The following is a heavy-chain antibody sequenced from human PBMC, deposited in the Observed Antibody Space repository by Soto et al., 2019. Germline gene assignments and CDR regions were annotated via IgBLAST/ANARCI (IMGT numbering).Heavy chain of an antibody. CDR1: GFTFSSYA. CDR2: ISGSGGST. V-gene: IGHV3-23*01. CDR3: ARDRRRYCSGGSCSTFDY. Sequence: PGGSLRLSCAAPGFTFSSYAMSWVRQAPGKGLEWVSAISGSGGSTYYADSVKGRFTISRDNSKNTLYLQMNSLRAEDTAVYYCARDRRRYCSGGSCSTFDYWGQGTLVTVSS. D-gene: IGHD2-15*01. J-gene: IGHJ4*02.